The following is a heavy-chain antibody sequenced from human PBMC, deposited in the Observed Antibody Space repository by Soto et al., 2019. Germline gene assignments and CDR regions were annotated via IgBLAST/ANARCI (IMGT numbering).Heavy chain of an antibody. V-gene: IGHV4-59*01. CDR2: IYFSGST. J-gene: IGHJ6*02. CDR1: GGSISSYY. Sequence: QVQLQESGPGLVKPSETLSLTCTVSGGSISSYYWSWIRQPPGKGLEWIGYIYFSGSTNYNPSLKSRVTISVDTSKNQFSLKLTSVTAADTAVYYCARRGYSYPVVDVWGQGTTVTVSS. CDR3: ARRGYSYPVVDV. D-gene: IGHD5-18*01.